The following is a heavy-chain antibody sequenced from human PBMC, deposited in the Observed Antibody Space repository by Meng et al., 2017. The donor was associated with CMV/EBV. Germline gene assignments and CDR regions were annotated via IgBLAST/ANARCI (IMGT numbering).Heavy chain of an antibody. CDR1: GYTFTGYH. CDR2: ISAYNGNT. V-gene: IGHV1-18*04. D-gene: IGHD3-3*01. CDR3: ARAPDGIPSIFGVVMGDYGMDV. J-gene: IGHJ6*02. Sequence: ASVKVSCKSSGYTFTGYHMHWVRQAPGQQLEWMGWISAYNGNTNYAQKLQGRVTMTTDTSTSTAYMELRSLRSDDTAVYYCARAPDGIPSIFGVVMGDYGMDVWGQGTTVTVSS.